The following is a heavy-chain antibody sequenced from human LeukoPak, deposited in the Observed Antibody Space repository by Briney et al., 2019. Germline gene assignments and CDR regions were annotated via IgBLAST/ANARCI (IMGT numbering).Heavy chain of an antibody. V-gene: IGHV4-30-2*01. D-gene: IGHD2-2*01. J-gene: IGHJ4*02. Sequence: PSETLSLICTVSGGSISSGGYYWSWIRQPPGKGLEWIGYIYHSGSTYYNPSLKSRVTISVDRSKNQFSLKLSSVTAADTAVYYCASDIVVVPAASFTPRFDYWGQGTLVTVSS. CDR2: IYHSGST. CDR1: GGSISSGGYY. CDR3: ASDIVVVPAASFTPRFDY.